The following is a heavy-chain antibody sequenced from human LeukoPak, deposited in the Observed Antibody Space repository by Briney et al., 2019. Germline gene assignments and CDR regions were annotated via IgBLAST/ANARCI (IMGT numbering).Heavy chain of an antibody. CDR1: GFSLTTSAVG. J-gene: IGHJ4*02. CDR2: IYWNDNK. CDR3: AHQLASGSFYHYPFDY. V-gene: IGHV2-5*01. D-gene: IGHD3-10*01. Sequence: ESGPTLVKPTQTLTLTCTFSGFSLTTSAVGVGWIRQPPGKALEWLALIYWNDNKRYSPSLKSRLTITKDTSKNQVVLTMTNMDPVDTATYYCAHQLASGSFYHYPFDYWGQGTLVTVSS.